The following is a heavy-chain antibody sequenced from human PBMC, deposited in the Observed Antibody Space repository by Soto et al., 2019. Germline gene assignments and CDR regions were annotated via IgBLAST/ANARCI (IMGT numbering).Heavy chain of an antibody. J-gene: IGHJ6*03. CDR3: ARGRVRGVNYYYSYMDV. V-gene: IGHV4-34*01. CDR2: INHSGST. D-gene: IGHD3-10*01. Sequence: SETLSLTCAVYGGSFSGYYWSWIRQPPGKGLEWIGEINHSGSTNYNPSLKSRVTISVDTSKNQFSLKLSSVTAADTAVYYCARGRVRGVNYYYSYMDVWGKGTTVTVSS. CDR1: GGSFSGYY.